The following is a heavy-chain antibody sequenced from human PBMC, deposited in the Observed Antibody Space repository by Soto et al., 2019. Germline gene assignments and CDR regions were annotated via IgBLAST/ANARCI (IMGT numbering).Heavy chain of an antibody. Sequence: QVHLQESGPGVVKPSETLSLTCSVSGDSIRGYSWSWIRQPPGKGLEWIGYVYYSGGTNYSPSFKGRVTISVDTTENQFSLKLNSVTAADTAVYFCAREKTPVSHQYYYYGLDVWGQGTTVTVSS. J-gene: IGHJ6*02. CDR3: AREKTPVSHQYYYYGLDV. CDR2: VYYSGGT. CDR1: GDSIRGYS. V-gene: IGHV4-59*01. D-gene: IGHD4-17*01.